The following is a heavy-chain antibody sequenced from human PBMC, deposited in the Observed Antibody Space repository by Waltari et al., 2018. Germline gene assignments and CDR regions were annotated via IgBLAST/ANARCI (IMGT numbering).Heavy chain of an antibody. CDR1: GFTFSSYA. CDR2: ISGSGGST. D-gene: IGHD3-3*01. Sequence: EVQLVESGGGLVQPGGSLRLSCAASGFTFSSYAMSWVRQAPGKGLEWVSAISGSGGSTYYADAGKGRFTISRDNSKNTLYLQRNSLRAEDTAVYYCAKGGPTYYDFWSGYYSPYYFDYWGQGTLVTVSS. V-gene: IGHV3-23*04. J-gene: IGHJ4*02. CDR3: AKGGPTYYDFWSGYYSPYYFDY.